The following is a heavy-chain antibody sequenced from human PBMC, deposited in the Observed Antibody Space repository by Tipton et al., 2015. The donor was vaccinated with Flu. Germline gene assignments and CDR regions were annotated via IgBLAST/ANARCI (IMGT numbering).Heavy chain of an antibody. V-gene: IGHV4-38-2*02. Sequence: TLSLTCIVSGYSISSGFYWGWIRQPPGKGLEWIGTIYHSGSAYYNPSLKSRVTISVDTSKSQFSLMLRSVTAADTAVYYCARLSYYDVDLKNFYFDYWGQGALVTVSS. CDR2: IYHSGSA. J-gene: IGHJ4*02. D-gene: IGHD3-10*02. CDR1: GYSISSGFY. CDR3: ARLSYYDVDLKNFYFDY.